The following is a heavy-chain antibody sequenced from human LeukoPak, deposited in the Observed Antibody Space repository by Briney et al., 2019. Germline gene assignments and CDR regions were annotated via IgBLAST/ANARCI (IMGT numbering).Heavy chain of an antibody. CDR3: ARAIPGYPILQH. V-gene: IGHV3-66*01. CDR1: GFTVSSNY. Sequence: PGGSLRLSCAASGFTVSSNYMSWVRQAPGKGLEWVSVIYSGGSTYYADSVKGRFTISRDNSKNTLYLQMNSLRAEDTAVYYCARAIPGYPILQHWGQGTLVTVSS. CDR2: IYSGGST. D-gene: IGHD3-9*01. J-gene: IGHJ1*01.